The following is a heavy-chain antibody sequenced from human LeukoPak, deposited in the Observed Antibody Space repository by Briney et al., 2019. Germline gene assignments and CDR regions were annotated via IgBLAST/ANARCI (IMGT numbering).Heavy chain of an antibody. CDR2: ISWNSGSI. CDR1: GFTFDDYA. V-gene: IGHV3-9*01. Sequence: PGGSLRLSCAASGFTFDDYAMHWVRHAPGKGLEWVSGISWNSGSIGYADSVKGRFTISRDNAKNSLYLQMNSLRAEDTALYYCAKDMIAGSDYDFWSGYIPHDYWGQGTLVTVSS. CDR3: AKDMIAGSDYDFWSGYIPHDY. D-gene: IGHD3-3*01. J-gene: IGHJ4*02.